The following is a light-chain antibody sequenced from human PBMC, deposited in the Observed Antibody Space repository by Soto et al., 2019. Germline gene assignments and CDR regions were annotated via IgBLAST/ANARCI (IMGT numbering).Light chain of an antibody. CDR1: SSDIGAGYD. V-gene: IGLV1-40*01. Sequence: QSALTQPPSVSEAPGQRVTISCTGTSSDIGAGYDVHWYQQLPGAAPKLLIYSNAIRPSGVPDRFSASKSGTSASLAITGLRAEDEADYYCQSYESSLTNYVFVTETKVTVL. CDR3: QSYESSLTNYV. J-gene: IGLJ1*01. CDR2: SNA.